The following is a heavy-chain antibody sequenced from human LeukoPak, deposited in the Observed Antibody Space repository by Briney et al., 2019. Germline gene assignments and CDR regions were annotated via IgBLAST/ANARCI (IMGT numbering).Heavy chain of an antibody. D-gene: IGHD5-24*01. V-gene: IGHV3-66*01. CDR3: AQDRGGRDGYNFDY. CDR2: IYSGGST. CDR1: GFTFSSYW. J-gene: IGHJ4*02. Sequence: GSLRLSCAASGFTFSSYWMSWVRQAPGKGLEWVSVIYSGGSTYYADSVKGRFTISRDISKNTLYLQMNSLRAEDTAVYYRAQDRGGRDGYNFDYWGQGTLVTVSS.